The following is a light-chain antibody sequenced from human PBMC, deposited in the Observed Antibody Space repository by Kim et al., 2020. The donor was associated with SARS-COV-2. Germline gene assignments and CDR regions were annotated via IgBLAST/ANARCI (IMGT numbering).Light chain of an antibody. CDR3: QAWDSSIVV. J-gene: IGLJ2*01. V-gene: IGLV3-1*01. CDR2: QDS. Sequence: SYELTQPPSVSVSPGQTASITCSGDKLGDKYACWYQQKPGQSPVLVIYQDSKRPSGNPERFSGSNSGNTATLTISGTQAMDEADYYCQAWDSSIVVFGGGTQLTVL. CDR1: KLGDKY.